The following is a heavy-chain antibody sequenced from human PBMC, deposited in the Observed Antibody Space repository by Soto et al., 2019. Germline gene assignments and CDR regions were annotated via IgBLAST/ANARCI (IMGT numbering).Heavy chain of an antibody. CDR1: GFTFSSYS. CDR3: ARDLGTDKRYSSGWPFDY. D-gene: IGHD6-19*01. CDR2: ISSSSSYI. J-gene: IGHJ4*02. Sequence: PGGSLRLSCAASGFTFSSYSMNWVRQAPGKWLEWVSSISSSSSYIYYADSVKGRFTISRDNAKNSLYLQMNSLRAEDTAVYYCARDLGTDKRYSSGWPFDYWGQGTLVTAPQ. V-gene: IGHV3-21*01.